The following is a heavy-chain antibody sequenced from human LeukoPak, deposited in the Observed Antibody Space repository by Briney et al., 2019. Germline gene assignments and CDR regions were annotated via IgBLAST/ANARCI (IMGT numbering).Heavy chain of an antibody. V-gene: IGHV3-23*01. J-gene: IGHJ4*02. CDR1: GFTLSSYA. Sequence: GGSLRLSCAASGFTLSSYAMSWVRQAPGKGLEWVSAISGSGGSTYYADSVKGRFTISRDNSKNTLYLQMNSLRAEDTAVYYCAKGRSITMVRDWGQGTLVTVSS. D-gene: IGHD3-10*01. CDR3: AKGRSITMVRD. CDR2: ISGSGGST.